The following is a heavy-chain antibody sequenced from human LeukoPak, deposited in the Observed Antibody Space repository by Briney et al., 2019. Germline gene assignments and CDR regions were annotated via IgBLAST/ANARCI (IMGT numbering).Heavy chain of an antibody. CDR2: IYYTGTT. V-gene: IGHV4-39*07. D-gene: IGHD6-6*01. Sequence: SETLSLTCTVSGGSISSSNYQWGWIRQPPGKGLEWIGSIYYTGTTYYNPSLKSRVTISVDTSKNQFSLNLTSVTAADTAVYYCARPGRSSSDWGQGTLVTVSS. CDR3: ARPGRSSSD. CDR1: GGSISSSNYQ. J-gene: IGHJ4*02.